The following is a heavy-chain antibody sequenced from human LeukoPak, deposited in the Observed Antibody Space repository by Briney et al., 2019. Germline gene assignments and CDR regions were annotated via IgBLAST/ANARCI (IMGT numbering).Heavy chain of an antibody. CDR1: GGSISTSSYY. Sequence: SETLSLTCTVSGGSISTSSYYWGWIRQPPGKGLEWIGSIYYSGSTHYNPSLKSRVSLSLDTSKNQFSLKLSSVTPEDTAVYYCAGELLFKRSSLYYYYYMDVWGKGTTVTISS. CDR2: IYYSGST. CDR3: AGELLFKRSSLYYYYYMDV. J-gene: IGHJ6*03. D-gene: IGHD6-13*01. V-gene: IGHV4-39*07.